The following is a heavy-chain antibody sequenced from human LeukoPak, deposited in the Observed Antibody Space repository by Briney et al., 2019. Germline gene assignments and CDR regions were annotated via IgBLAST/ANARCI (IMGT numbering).Heavy chain of an antibody. D-gene: IGHD6-19*01. CDR2: INQDGSEK. Sequence: PGGSLRLSCAASGFTFSRYWMTWVRQAPGTGLEWVANINQDGSEKNYVDSVKGRFTISRDNAKNSLYLQMNSLRAEDTAVYYCARDTAVAGLNDYWGQGTLVTVSS. V-gene: IGHV3-7*01. CDR1: GFTFSRYW. J-gene: IGHJ4*02. CDR3: ARDTAVAGLNDY.